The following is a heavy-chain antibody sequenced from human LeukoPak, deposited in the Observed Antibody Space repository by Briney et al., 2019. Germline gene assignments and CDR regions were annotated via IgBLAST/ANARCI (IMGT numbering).Heavy chain of an antibody. D-gene: IGHD3-10*01. Sequence: SETLSLTCTVSGYSISSGYYWGWIRQPPGKGLEWIGSIYHSGSTYYNPSLKSRVTISVDTSKNQFSLKLSSVTAANTAVYYCARVSGSLGGGYFQHWGQGTLVTVSS. CDR3: ARVSGSLGGGYFQH. J-gene: IGHJ1*01. CDR2: IYHSGST. V-gene: IGHV4-38-2*02. CDR1: GYSISSGYY.